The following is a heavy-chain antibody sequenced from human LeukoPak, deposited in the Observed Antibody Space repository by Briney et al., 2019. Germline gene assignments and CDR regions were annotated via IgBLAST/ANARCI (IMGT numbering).Heavy chain of an antibody. CDR3: AKDAGHCSGGSCYRQDY. Sequence: QPGGSLRLSCAASGFTFSTYGMHWVRQAPGKGPEWVAVISNDGSNKYHAESVKGRFTISRDNSKNTLYLQMNSLRAEDTAVYYYAKDAGHCSGGSCYRQDYWGQGTLVTVSS. V-gene: IGHV3-30*18. CDR2: ISNDGSNK. D-gene: IGHD2-15*01. CDR1: GFTFSTYG. J-gene: IGHJ4*02.